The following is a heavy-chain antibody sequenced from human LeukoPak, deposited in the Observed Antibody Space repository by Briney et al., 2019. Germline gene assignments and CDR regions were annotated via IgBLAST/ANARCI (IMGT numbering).Heavy chain of an antibody. CDR1: GGSISSGGYY. CDR3: ARGLYGSGRN. J-gene: IGHJ4*02. V-gene: IGHV4-31*03. Sequence: SQTLSLTCTVSGGSISSGGYYWSWIRQHPGKGLEWIGYIYYSGSTYSNPSLKSRVTISVDTSKNQFSLNLSSVTAAGTAVYYCARGLYGSGRNWGQGTLVTVSS. D-gene: IGHD3-10*01. CDR2: IYYSGST.